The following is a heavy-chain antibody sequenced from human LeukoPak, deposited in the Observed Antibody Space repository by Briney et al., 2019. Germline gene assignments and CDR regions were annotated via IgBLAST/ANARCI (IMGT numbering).Heavy chain of an antibody. CDR1: GGSISSSSYY. D-gene: IGHD3-22*01. CDR3: ARLISPVYYDSSGYY. J-gene: IGHJ4*02. CDR2: IYYSGST. Sequence: PSETLSLTCTVSGGSISSSSYYWGWIRQPPGKGLEWIGSIYYSGSTYYNPSLKSRVTISVDTSKNQFSLKLSSVTAADTAVYYCARLISPVYYDSSGYYWGQGTLVTVSS. V-gene: IGHV4-39*01.